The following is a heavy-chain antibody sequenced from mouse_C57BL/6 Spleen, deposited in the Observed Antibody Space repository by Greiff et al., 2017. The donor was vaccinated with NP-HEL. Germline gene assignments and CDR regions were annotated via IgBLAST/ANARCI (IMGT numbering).Heavy chain of an antibody. V-gene: IGHV5-17*01. CDR3: ARDYRGYFDY. CDR1: GFTFSDYG. CDR2: ISSGSSTI. Sequence: EVHLVESGGGLVKPGGSLKLSCAASGFTFSDYGMHWVRQAPEKGLEWVAYISSGSSTIYYADTVKGRFTISSDNAKNTLFLQMTSLRSEDTAMYYCARDYRGYFDYWGQGTTLTVSS. D-gene: IGHD2-12*01. J-gene: IGHJ2*01.